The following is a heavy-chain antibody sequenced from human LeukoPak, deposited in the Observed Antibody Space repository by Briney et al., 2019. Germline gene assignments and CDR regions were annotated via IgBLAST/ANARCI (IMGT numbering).Heavy chain of an antibody. D-gene: IGHD6-6*01. CDR1: GRIFTRYV. Sequence: SVKVCGKPAGRIFTRYVISSVRQAPGLELECMGGSIPFFGTANYAQKFQGRVTITADKSTSTAYMELSSLRSEDTAVYYCASSCRSGYYYYSMDVWGKGTTVTVSS. J-gene: IGHJ6*04. CDR3: ASSCRSGYYYYSMDV. CDR2: SIPFFGTA. V-gene: IGHV1-69*06.